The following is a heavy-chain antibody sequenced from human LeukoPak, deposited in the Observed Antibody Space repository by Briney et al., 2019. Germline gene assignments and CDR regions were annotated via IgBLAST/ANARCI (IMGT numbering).Heavy chain of an antibody. Sequence: SETLSLTCTVSGVSISRGSHYWGWIRQPAGKGLEWIGRIHTIGDTNYSPSLWRRVTISVDTSKNQFFLRLSSVTAADTAVYYCARGSIAARRRAFDIWGQGTMVTVSS. V-gene: IGHV4-61*02. J-gene: IGHJ3*02. D-gene: IGHD6-6*01. CDR3: ARGSIAARRRAFDI. CDR1: GVSISRGSHY. CDR2: IHTIGDT.